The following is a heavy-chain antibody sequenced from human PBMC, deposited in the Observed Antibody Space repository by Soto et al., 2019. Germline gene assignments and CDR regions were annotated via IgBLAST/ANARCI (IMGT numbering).Heavy chain of an antibody. D-gene: IGHD3-10*01. CDR1: GASINIPAYY. Sequence: QVHLQESGPGLVKPSQTLSLTCTVSGASINIPAYYWSWVRQHPERGLEWIGYIYYSESTYYNPSLKNRVTISLDMSKNEFSLKLNSASVADTGIYYCVRETRYGAGTQGFDVWGQGTLVTVSS. CDR3: VRETRYGAGTQGFDV. J-gene: IGHJ4*02. V-gene: IGHV4-31*03. CDR2: IYYSEST.